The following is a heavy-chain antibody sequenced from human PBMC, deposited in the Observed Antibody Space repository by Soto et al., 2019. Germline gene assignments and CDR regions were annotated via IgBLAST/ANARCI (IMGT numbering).Heavy chain of an antibody. D-gene: IGHD3-22*01. J-gene: IGHJ4*02. Sequence: QVQLQESGPGLVKPSETLSLTCTVSGGSISSYYWSWIRQPPGKGLEWIGYIYYSGSTNYNPSLKSRVTISVDTSKNQFSLKLSSVTAADTAVYYCARLDPDSSGYYSNFDYWGQGTLVTVSS. CDR3: ARLDPDSSGYYSNFDY. CDR1: GGSISSYY. CDR2: IYYSGST. V-gene: IGHV4-59*01.